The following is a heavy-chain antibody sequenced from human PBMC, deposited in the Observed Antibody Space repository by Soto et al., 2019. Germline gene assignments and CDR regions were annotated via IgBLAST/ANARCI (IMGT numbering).Heavy chain of an antibody. CDR2: IYSAGRT. D-gene: IGHD6-19*01. Sequence: EVQLEETGGGLVQPGGSLRLSCAASGFTVNSNHMSWVRQAPGKGLEWVSLIYSAGRTHYADSVKGRFTVSRDNSENRLLRQMNILRVGDTAVYYCARDYLGSGWPRIGFDVWGLGTMVTVSS. CDR3: ARDYLGSGWPRIGFDV. J-gene: IGHJ3*01. CDR1: GFTVNSNH. V-gene: IGHV3-53*02.